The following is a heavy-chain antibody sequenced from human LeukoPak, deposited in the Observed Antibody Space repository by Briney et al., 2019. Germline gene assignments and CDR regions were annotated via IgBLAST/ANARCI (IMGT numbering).Heavy chain of an antibody. CDR1: GGSISSGGYY. CDR2: IYHSGST. D-gene: IGHD5-18*01. Sequence: PSQTLSLTCAVSGGSISSGGYYWSWIRQPPGKGLEWIGYIYHSGSTYYNPSLKSRVTISVDRSKNQFSLKLSSVTAADTAVYYCARGSPITAMVPYFDYWGQGTLVTVSS. V-gene: IGHV4-30-2*01. J-gene: IGHJ4*02. CDR3: ARGSPITAMVPYFDY.